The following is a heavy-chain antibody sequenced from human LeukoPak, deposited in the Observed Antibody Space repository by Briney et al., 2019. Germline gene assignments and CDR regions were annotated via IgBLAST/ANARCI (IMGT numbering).Heavy chain of an antibody. V-gene: IGHV3-23*01. CDR3: AKGPRAVEHSTQYFAY. CDR1: GFTFSSYW. CDR2: ITGSGGST. J-gene: IGHJ4*02. D-gene: IGHD1/OR15-1a*01. Sequence: GGSLRLSCAASGFTFSSYWMNWVRQAPGKGLEWVSSITGSGGSTYYADPVKGRFTISRDSSKNTLYLQMKSLRAEDTAEYYCAKGPRAVEHSTQYFAYWGQGTLVTVSS.